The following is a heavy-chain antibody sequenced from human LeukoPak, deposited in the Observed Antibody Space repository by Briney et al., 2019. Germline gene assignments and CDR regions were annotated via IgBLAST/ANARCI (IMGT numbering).Heavy chain of an antibody. D-gene: IGHD4-4*01. CDR3: ASTVRPYYFDY. Sequence: SGGSLRLSCAASGFTFSSYSMNWVRQAPGKGLEWVSSISSSSSYIYYADSVKGRFTISRDNAKNSLYLQMNSLRAEDTAVYYCASTVRPYYFDYWGQGTLVTVSS. J-gene: IGHJ4*02. CDR1: GFTFSSYS. CDR2: ISSSSSYI. V-gene: IGHV3-21*01.